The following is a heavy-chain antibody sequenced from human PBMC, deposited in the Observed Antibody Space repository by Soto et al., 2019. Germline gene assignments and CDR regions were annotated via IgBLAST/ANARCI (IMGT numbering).Heavy chain of an antibody. CDR2: IHYSGIT. V-gene: IGHV4-59*08. J-gene: IGHJ4*02. CDR1: GVSISSHY. D-gene: IGHD1-26*01. Sequence: QVQLQESGPRLVKPSETLSLTCTVSGVSISSHYWSWVRQPPGKGLECIGYIHYSGITIYNPSLKGRVTISLDTSSNQFSLKLTSVTAADTAVYYCARLPNSRANPPFDYWGQGTLVTVSS. CDR3: ARLPNSRANPPFDY.